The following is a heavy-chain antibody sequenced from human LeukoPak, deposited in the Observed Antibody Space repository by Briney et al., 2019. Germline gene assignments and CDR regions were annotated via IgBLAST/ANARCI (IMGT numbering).Heavy chain of an antibody. J-gene: IGHJ5*02. D-gene: IGHD3-10*01. CDR2: IRPNSERT. V-gene: IGHV3-21*01. Sequence: GGSLRLSCAASGFTFSSYAISWVRQAPGKGLEWVSAIRPNSERTYYADSVKSRFTITRDNAKNSLYLQMNSLRAEDTAVYYCARDLEFSSWGQGTLVTVSS. CDR3: ARDLEFSS. CDR1: GFTFSSYA.